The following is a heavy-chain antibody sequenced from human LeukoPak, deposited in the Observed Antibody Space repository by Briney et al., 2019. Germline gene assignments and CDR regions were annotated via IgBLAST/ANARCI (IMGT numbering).Heavy chain of an antibody. CDR3: ARRKVAATRNWFDP. Sequence: ASVKVSCKASGYTFTGYYMHWVRQAPGQGLEWMGWINPNRGGTNYAQKFQGRVTMTRDTSISTAHMELSRLRSDDTAVYYCARRKVAATRNWFDPWGQGTLVTVSS. J-gene: IGHJ5*02. CDR2: INPNRGGT. D-gene: IGHD2-15*01. CDR1: GYTFTGYY. V-gene: IGHV1-2*02.